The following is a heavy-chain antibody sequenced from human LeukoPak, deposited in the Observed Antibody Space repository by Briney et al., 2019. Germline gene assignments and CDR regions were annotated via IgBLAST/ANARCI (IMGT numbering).Heavy chain of an antibody. CDR2: IGGSGGDT. V-gene: IGHV3-23*01. CDR1: GFTLNNNG. CDR3: AKDYFDWSK. D-gene: IGHD3-9*01. Sequence: GGSLRLSCAASGFTLNNNGMNWVRQAPGEGLEWVSTIGGSGGDTHYADSVKGRFTIPRDNSRNTLYLQMNSLRAEDTAVYYCAKDYFDWSKWGQGTLVTVSS. J-gene: IGHJ4*02.